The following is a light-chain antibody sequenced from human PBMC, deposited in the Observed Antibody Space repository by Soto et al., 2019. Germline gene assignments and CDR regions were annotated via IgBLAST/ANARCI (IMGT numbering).Light chain of an antibody. Sequence: EIVLTQSPGTVSLSPGERATLSCRASQSVSSTYLAWHQQKPGQAPRLLIYGASNRATGLPDRFSGSGSGTDFTITISSLEPEDFVVYYCQQYGGSRWTFGQGTRVDI. CDR1: QSVSSTY. V-gene: IGKV3-20*01. CDR3: QQYGGSRWT. J-gene: IGKJ1*01. CDR2: GAS.